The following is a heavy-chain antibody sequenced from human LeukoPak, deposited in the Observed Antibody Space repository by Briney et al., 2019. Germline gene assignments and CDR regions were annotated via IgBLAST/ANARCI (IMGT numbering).Heavy chain of an antibody. Sequence: GGSLRLSCAASGFTFSSYGMSWVRQAPGKGLEWVSGISGSGGSTYYADSVKGRFTISRDNSKNTLYLQMNSLRAEDTAVYYCAKVPGIAATYYYFDYWGQGTLVTVSS. CDR3: AKVPGIAATYYYFDY. J-gene: IGHJ4*02. D-gene: IGHD6-25*01. V-gene: IGHV3-23*01. CDR2: ISGSGGST. CDR1: GFTFSSYG.